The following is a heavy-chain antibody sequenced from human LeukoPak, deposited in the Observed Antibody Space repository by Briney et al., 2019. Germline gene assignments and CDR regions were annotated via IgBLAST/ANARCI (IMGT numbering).Heavy chain of an antibody. D-gene: IGHD3-9*01. CDR3: ARTKRYFDWQPFDY. CDR2: TYYRSKWYN. J-gene: IGHJ4*02. Sequence: SQTLSLTCAISGDSVSSNSAAWNWIRQSPSRGLEWLGRTYYRSKWYNDYAVSVKSRITINPDTSKNQFSLQLNSVTPEDTAVYCCARTKRYFDWQPFDYWGQGTLVTVSS. CDR1: GDSVSSNSAA. V-gene: IGHV6-1*01.